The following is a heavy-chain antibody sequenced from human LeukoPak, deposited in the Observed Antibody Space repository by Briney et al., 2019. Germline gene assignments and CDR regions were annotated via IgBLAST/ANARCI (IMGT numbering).Heavy chain of an antibody. Sequence: GGSLRLSCAASGFTFSSYGMHWVRQAPGKGLEWVAVIWCDGSNKYYADSVKGRFTISRDNSKNTLYLQMNSLTAEDTAVYYCARDYTLRYFHWLFPEYYYSYGMDVWGQGTTVTVSS. CDR1: GFTFSSYG. D-gene: IGHD3-9*01. CDR2: IWCDGSNK. J-gene: IGHJ6*02. V-gene: IGHV3-33*01. CDR3: ARDYTLRYFHWLFPEYYYSYGMDV.